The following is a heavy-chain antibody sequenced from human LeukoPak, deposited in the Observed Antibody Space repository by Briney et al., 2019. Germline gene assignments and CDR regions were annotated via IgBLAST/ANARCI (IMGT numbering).Heavy chain of an antibody. V-gene: IGHV3-23*01. D-gene: IGHD4-17*01. CDR3: AKNHGDYVDDAFDI. CDR1: GFTFSSYA. Sequence: GGSLRLSYAVSGFTFSSYAMSWVRQAPGKGLEWVSVISGSGGRTYYADSVKGRFTISRDNSKNTLYLQMNSLRAEDTAVYYCAKNHGDYVDDAFDIWGQGTMVTVSS. J-gene: IGHJ3*02. CDR2: ISGSGGRT.